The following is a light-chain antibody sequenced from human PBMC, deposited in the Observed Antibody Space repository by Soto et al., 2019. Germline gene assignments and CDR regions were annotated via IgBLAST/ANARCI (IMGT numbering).Light chain of an antibody. V-gene: IGKV1-5*01. CDR3: QQYNNYPTT. Sequence: DIQMTQSPSILSASLGDRVTITCRASESIRTWLAWYQHKPGKAPKFLIYDASSLESGVPSRFRGSGSGTEFTLTISNLQPDDFETYFCQQYNNYPTTFGQGTKVDIK. CDR1: ESIRTW. J-gene: IGKJ1*01. CDR2: DAS.